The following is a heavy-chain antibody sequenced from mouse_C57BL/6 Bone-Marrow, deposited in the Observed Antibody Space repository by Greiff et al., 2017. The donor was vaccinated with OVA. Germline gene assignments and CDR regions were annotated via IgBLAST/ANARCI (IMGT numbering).Heavy chain of an antibody. V-gene: IGHV1-81*01. J-gene: IGHJ4*01. Sequence: LQESGAELARPGASVKLSCKASGYTFTSYGISWVKQRTGQGLEWIGEIYPRSGNTYYNEKFKGKATLTADKSSSTAYMELRSLTSEDSAVYFCAREGDYYGSSFTAYYAMDYWGQGTSVTVSS. D-gene: IGHD1-1*01. CDR1: GYTFTSYG. CDR3: AREGDYYGSSFTAYYAMDY. CDR2: IYPRSGNT.